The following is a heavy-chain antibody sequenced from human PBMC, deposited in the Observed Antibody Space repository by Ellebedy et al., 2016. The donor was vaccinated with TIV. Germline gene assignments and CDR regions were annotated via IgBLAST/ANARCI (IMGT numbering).Heavy chain of an antibody. CDR3: ARGGNGYQPFEF. D-gene: IGHD3-22*01. Sequence: MPSETLSLTCAVYGGSFSGYYWSWIRQPPGKGLEWIGNFHFSGRTNYNPSLKSRVSILGDTSKYQFSLSLTSVTAADTALYYCARGGNGYQPFEFWGQGTLATVSS. CDR1: GGSFSGYY. J-gene: IGHJ4*02. CDR2: FHFSGRT. V-gene: IGHV4-59*01.